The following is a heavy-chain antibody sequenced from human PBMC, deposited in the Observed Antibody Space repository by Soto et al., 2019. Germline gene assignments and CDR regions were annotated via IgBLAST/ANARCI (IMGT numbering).Heavy chain of an antibody. J-gene: IGHJ4*02. D-gene: IGHD4-17*01. Sequence: SETLSLTCGVYGGSFSGNYWGWIRQPPGKGLEWIGEINHSGTTNYNPSLKSRVTISVDTSKNQFSLRLSSVPAAATAISSCTRVLIFSSSVTPVSPWGTGTLGTVAS. CDR1: GGSFSGNY. CDR3: TRVLIFSSSVTPVSP. CDR2: INHSGTT. V-gene: IGHV4-34*01.